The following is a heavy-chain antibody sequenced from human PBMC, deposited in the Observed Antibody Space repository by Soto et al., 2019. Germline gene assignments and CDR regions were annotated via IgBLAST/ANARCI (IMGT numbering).Heavy chain of an antibody. D-gene: IGHD6-25*01. V-gene: IGHV3-53*01. CDR1: GFTFRSYN. Sequence: GGSLRLSCAASGFTFRSYNMNWVRQAPGKGLEWISVIYRGLATYHADSVKGRFTISRDDSTNTVYLQMNSLTTEDTAVYFCARDRSDSSRADSFDIWGQGTMVTVSS. CDR2: IYRGLAT. J-gene: IGHJ3*02. CDR3: ARDRSDSSRADSFDI.